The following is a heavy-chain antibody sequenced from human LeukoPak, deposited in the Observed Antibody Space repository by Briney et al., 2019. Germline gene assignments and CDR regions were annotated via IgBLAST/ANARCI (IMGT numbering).Heavy chain of an antibody. CDR2: ISAHNGNT. V-gene: IGHV1-18*01. D-gene: IGHD5-18*01. J-gene: IGHJ4*02. Sequence: GASVNVSCTPSVYTFMSYGISWVRQAPGQGVEWMGWISAHNGNTDYAQKLQGRVTMTTDTSTSTAYMELRSLRSDDTAVYYCARVGIQLWLLDYWGQGTLVTVSS. CDR1: VYTFMSYG. CDR3: ARVGIQLWLLDY.